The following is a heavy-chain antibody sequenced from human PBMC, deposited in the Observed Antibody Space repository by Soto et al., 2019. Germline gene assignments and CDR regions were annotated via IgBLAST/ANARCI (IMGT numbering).Heavy chain of an antibody. CDR1: GGTFSSYA. CDR2: IIPIFGTA. J-gene: IGHJ6*02. CDR3: ARDWADVDTAMVTSSYYGMDV. Sequence: GASVKVSCKASGGTFSSYAISWVRQAPGQGLEWMGGIIPIFGTANYAQKFQGRVTITADESTSTAYMELSSLRSEDTAVYYCARDWADVDTAMVTSSYYGMDVWGQGTLVTVSS. V-gene: IGHV1-69*13. D-gene: IGHD5-18*01.